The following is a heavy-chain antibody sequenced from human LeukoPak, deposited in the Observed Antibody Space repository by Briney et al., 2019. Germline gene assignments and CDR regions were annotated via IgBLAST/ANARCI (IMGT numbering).Heavy chain of an antibody. D-gene: IGHD6-19*01. CDR3: ARVVNHGWSDY. J-gene: IGHJ4*02. Sequence: SETLSLTCTVSGASVNSGSHYWSWFRQPPGKGLEWIGYMYYSGTTNYNPSLKSRVTISIDTSRNQFSLKLTSVTAADTAVYHCARVVNHGWSDYWGQGTLVTVSS. CDR2: MYYSGTT. CDR1: GASVNSGSHY. V-gene: IGHV4-61*01.